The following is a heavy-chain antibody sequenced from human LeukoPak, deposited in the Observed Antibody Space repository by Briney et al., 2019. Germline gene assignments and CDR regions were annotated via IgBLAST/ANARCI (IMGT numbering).Heavy chain of an antibody. CDR2: ISSGGSTI. CDR3: AIGQNGACDI. CDR1: GFTFDDYG. J-gene: IGHJ3*02. Sequence: GGSLRLSCAASGFTFDDYGMSWVRQAPGKGLEWVSYISSGGSTIYYADSVKGRFTISRDNAKNSLYLQMNSLRAEDTAVYYCAIGQNGACDIWGQGTMVTVSS. V-gene: IGHV3-11*01. D-gene: IGHD1-1*01.